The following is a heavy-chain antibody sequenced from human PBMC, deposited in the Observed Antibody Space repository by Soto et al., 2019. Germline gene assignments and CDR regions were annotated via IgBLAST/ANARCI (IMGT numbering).Heavy chain of an antibody. V-gene: IGHV1-18*01. CDR1: GYTITTYG. J-gene: IGHJ4*02. CDR3: ARGPTDYYDNSGNYFLDY. Sequence: GASVKLSCEASGYTITTYGMSWVRQAPGQGLYWMGWISTYNGNTKYAERLQGRVTMTTDTTTSTAYMELRSLRSDDTAVYYCARGPTDYYDNSGNYFLDYWGQGTLVTVSS. D-gene: IGHD3-22*01. CDR2: ISTYNGNT.